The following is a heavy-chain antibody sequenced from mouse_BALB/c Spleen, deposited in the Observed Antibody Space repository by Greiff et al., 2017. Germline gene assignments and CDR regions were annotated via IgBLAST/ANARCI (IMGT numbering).Heavy chain of an antibody. CDR1: GFNIKDTY. Sequence: EVQLQQSGAELVKPGASVKLSCTASGFNIKDTYMHWVKQRPEQGLEWIGRIDPANGNTKYDPRFQGKATITADTSSNTAYLQLSSLTSEDTAVYYCAREGITTPYAMDYWGQGTSVTVSS. J-gene: IGHJ4*01. CDR3: AREGITTPYAMDY. V-gene: IGHV14-3*02. D-gene: IGHD2-4*01. CDR2: IDPANGNT.